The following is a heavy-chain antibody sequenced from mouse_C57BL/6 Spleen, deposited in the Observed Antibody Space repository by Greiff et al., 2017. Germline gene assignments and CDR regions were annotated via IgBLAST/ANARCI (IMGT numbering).Heavy chain of an antibody. CDR2: INPSTGGT. V-gene: IGHV1-42*01. CDR1: GYSFTGYY. D-gene: IGHD2-2*01. Sequence: EVQLQQSGPELVKPGASVKISCKASGYSFTGYYMNWVKQSPEKSLEWIGEINPSTGGTTYNQKFKAKATLTVDKSSSTAYMQLKSLTSEDSAVYYCARSGYYGYYGYFDVWGTGTSVTVSS. CDR3: ARSGYYGYYGYFDV. J-gene: IGHJ1*03.